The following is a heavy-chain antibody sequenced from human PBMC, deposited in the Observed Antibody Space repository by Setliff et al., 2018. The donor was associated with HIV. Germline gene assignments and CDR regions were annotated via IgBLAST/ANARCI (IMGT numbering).Heavy chain of an antibody. CDR1: GYTFTGYY. CDR3: ARDFFGQRVGAALGY. J-gene: IGHJ4*02. D-gene: IGHD1-26*01. V-gene: IGHV1-2*06. CDR2: INPNSGPT. Sequence: SVKVSCKASGYTFTGYYIHWVRQAPGQGLEWMGRINPNSGPTNYAQKFQGRVTMTRDTSISTAYMELSRLRSDDTAVYYCARDFFGQRVGAALGYWGQGTLVTVPQ.